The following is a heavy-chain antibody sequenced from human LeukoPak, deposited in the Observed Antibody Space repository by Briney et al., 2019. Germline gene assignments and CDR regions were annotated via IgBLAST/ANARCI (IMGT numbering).Heavy chain of an antibody. CDR3: AKDGYSSSESAFDI. CDR2: ISGSGGST. D-gene: IGHD6-13*01. Sequence: TGGSLRLSCAASGFTFSSYAMSWVRPAPGKGLEWVSAISGSGGSTYYADSVKGRFTISRDNSKNTLYLQMNSLRAEDTAVYYCAKDGYSSSESAFDIWGQGTMVTVSS. V-gene: IGHV3-23*01. J-gene: IGHJ3*02. CDR1: GFTFSSYA.